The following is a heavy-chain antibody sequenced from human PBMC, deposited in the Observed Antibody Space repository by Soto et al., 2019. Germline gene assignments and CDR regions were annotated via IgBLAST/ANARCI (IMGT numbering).Heavy chain of an antibody. J-gene: IGHJ4*02. CDR1: GYLFTDYG. D-gene: IGHD3-10*01. Sequence: XSVKISFKASGYLFTDYGIAWVRQAPGQGLEWMGWINVFNGDPRYAPNLQGRVTMTKDTSTNTASMELRSLRSDDTAVYFCVRVRRGQMDYWGQGSLVTVSS. CDR2: INVFNGDP. V-gene: IGHV1-18*01. CDR3: VRVRRGQMDY.